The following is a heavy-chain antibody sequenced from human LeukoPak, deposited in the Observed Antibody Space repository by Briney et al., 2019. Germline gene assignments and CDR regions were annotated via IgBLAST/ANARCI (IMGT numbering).Heavy chain of an antibody. J-gene: IGHJ4*02. CDR2: ISSSGSTI. CDR3: ARALD. Sequence: GGSLRLSCAASGVSFKSFEMNWLRQAPGKGLEWLSYISSSGSTIYYADSVKGRFTISRDNVKNSLYLQMNSLRAEDTAVYYCARALDWGQGTLVTVSS. CDR1: GVSFKSFE. V-gene: IGHV3-48*03. D-gene: IGHD3-16*01.